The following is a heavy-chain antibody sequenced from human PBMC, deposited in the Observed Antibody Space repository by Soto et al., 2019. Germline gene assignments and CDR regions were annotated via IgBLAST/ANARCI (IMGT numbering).Heavy chain of an antibody. V-gene: IGHV6-1*01. D-gene: IGHD1-26*01. CDR1: GYIISSSSVT. CDR3: VRLIGNSWLDF. CDR2: AYYRSKWYN. J-gene: IGHJ5*01. Sequence: SQTLSLTCAISGYIISSSSVTWNWIRQSPSRGLEWLGRAYYRSKWYNDYAESVKSRITINPDTSKNQFSLHLNSVTPEDTAVYYCVRLIGNSWLDFWGQGTLVTVSS.